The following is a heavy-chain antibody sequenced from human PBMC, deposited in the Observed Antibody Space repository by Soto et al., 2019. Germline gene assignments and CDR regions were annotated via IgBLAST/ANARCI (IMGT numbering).Heavy chain of an antibody. D-gene: IGHD5-12*01. CDR1: GFTFSDYA. V-gene: IGHV3-23*01. J-gene: IGHJ4*02. CDR3: AKRGGYSGYETTPFDY. Sequence: EVQLLESGGGLVQPGGSLRVSCAASGFTFSDYAMSWVRQAPGKGLEWVAGISGSGGSTLYADSVKGRFIISRDNSKNKVYLQMNSLTDEDTARSYCAKRGGYSGYETTPFDYWGQGTLVTVSS. CDR2: ISGSGGST.